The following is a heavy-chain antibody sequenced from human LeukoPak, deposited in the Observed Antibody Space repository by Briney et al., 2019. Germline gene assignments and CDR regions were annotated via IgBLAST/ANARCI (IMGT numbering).Heavy chain of an antibody. J-gene: IGHJ6*03. CDR2: ISGSGVST. CDR1: RFTFSDYA. D-gene: IGHD2-15*01. CDR3: AKAGWDCSGGSCYSLSYYYYYMDV. Sequence: PGGSLRLSCAASRFTFSDYAMSWVRQAPGKGLEWVSAISGSGVSTYYADSVKGRFTISRDNSKNTLYLQMNSLRAEDTAVYYCAKAGWDCSGGSCYSLSYYYYYMDVWGKGTTVTVSS. V-gene: IGHV3-23*01.